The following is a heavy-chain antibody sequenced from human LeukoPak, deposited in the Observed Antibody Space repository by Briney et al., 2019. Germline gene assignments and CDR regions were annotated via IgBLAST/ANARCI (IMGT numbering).Heavy chain of an antibody. CDR1: GFTFDDYG. Sequence: GGSLRLSCAASGFTFDDYGMSWVRHAPGKGLEWVSGINWNGGSTGYADSVKGRFTISRDNAKNSLYLQMNSLRAEDTALYYCARVGCSSTSCYSLKGPFDYWGQGTLVTVSS. CDR3: ARVGCSSTSCYSLKGPFDY. J-gene: IGHJ4*02. D-gene: IGHD2-2*02. CDR2: INWNGGST. V-gene: IGHV3-20*04.